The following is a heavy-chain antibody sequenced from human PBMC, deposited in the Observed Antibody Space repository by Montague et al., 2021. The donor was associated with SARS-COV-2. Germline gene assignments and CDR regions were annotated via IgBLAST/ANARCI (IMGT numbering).Heavy chain of an antibody. V-gene: IGHV4-34*01. CDR2: ITQSGST. Sequence: SETLSLTCAVYGGSFSGYYRSWIRQPQGKGLEGIGEITQSGSTNYNPSLKSRVTISLDTSTNQFSLKLSAVTAADTAVYYCVRGRYSSSWYGTNYYFDYWGPGTLVSVSS. CDR1: GGSFSGYY. D-gene: IGHD6-13*01. J-gene: IGHJ4*02. CDR3: VRGRYSSSWYGTNYYFDY.